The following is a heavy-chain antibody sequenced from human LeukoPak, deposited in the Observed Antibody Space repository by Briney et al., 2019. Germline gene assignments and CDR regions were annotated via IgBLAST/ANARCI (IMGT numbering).Heavy chain of an antibody. CDR3: ARGGIAVAVSFDY. D-gene: IGHD6-19*01. CDR1: GGSISSYY. J-gene: IGHJ4*02. V-gene: IGHV4-59*01. CDR2: IYYSGST. Sequence: SETLSLTCTVSGGSISSYYWSWIRQPPGKGLEWTGYIYYSGSTNYNPSLKSRVTISVDTSKNQFSLKLSSVTAADTAVYYCARGGIAVAVSFDYWGQGTLVTVSS.